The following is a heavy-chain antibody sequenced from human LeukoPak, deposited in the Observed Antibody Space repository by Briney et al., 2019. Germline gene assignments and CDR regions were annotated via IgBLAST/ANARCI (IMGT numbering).Heavy chain of an antibody. CDR1: GDSMSSYY. J-gene: IGHJ4*02. CDR2: ISYSGST. Sequence: PSETLSLTCTVSGDSMSSYYWSWIRQPPGKGLEWIAYISYSGSTKYNPSLQNRVTISIDTSKDQFSLKLSTVTAADTAMYYCARDGVVTMELDYWGQGILVTVSS. CDR3: ARDGVVTMELDY. V-gene: IGHV4-59*12. D-gene: IGHD3-3*01.